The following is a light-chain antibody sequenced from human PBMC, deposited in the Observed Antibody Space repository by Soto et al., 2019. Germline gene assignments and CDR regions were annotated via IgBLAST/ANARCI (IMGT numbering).Light chain of an antibody. J-gene: IGLJ2*01. V-gene: IGLV4-69*01. Sequence: QLVLTQSPSASASLGASVRLTCTLSSGHSTFAIAWHQQRPEKGPQYLMKVNNDGSHTKGDGIPDRFSGSSSGAERYLTISSLQSEDEADYYCQTWGTGISVVFGGGTKLTVL. CDR1: SGHSTFA. CDR3: QTWGTGISVV. CDR2: VNNDGSH.